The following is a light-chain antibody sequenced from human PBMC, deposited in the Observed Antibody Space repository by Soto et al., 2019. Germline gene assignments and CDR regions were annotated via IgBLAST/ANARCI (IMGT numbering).Light chain of an antibody. CDR1: RSVSIY. CDR3: QQRSSWMWA. J-gene: IGKJ1*01. Sequence: EIVVTQSPATLSLSPGDRATLSCRASRSVSIYLAWYQQKPGQAPRLLIYDTSHRAAGIPARFSGSGSGTDFTLTIRSLEPEDFAIYYCQQRSSWMWAFGQGTRVEVK. CDR2: DTS. V-gene: IGKV3-11*01.